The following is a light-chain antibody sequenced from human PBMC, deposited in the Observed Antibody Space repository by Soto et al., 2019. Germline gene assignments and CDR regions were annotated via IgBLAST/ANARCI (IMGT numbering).Light chain of an antibody. Sequence: DIVLTQSPGTLSLSPGDRAPLSCRASQSVSSNLVAWYQQTGGPAPSLLIYGGSSRATSVPVRCSGSGSETDFTLTITRLEPEDFAVYYCQQYGSSPRTFGQGTRLEIK. CDR1: QSVSSNL. CDR3: QQYGSSPRT. J-gene: IGKJ5*01. V-gene: IGKV3-20*01. CDR2: GGS.